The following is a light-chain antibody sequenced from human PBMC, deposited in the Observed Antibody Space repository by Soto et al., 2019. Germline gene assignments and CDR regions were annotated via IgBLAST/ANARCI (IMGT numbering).Light chain of an antibody. CDR1: QSLSSSQ. Sequence: EIVLTQSPGTLSLSPGERATLSCRASQSLSSSQLAWYQQKPGQAPRLLIHDASSRATGISDRFTGSGSGTDFTLTITTLEPEDFATYYCQKYNSAPWTFGQGTKVEIK. V-gene: IGKV3-20*01. CDR2: DAS. J-gene: IGKJ1*01. CDR3: QKYNSAPWT.